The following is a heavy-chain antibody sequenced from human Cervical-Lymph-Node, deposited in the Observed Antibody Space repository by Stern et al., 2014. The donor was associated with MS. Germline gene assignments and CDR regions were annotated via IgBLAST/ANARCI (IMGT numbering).Heavy chain of an antibody. Sequence: QVTLRESGPVLVQPTETLTLTCTVSGFSLTNTRMGVSWVRQTPGKALEWLAHILPSGEETYSTSLKNRVTISKDTSKSQVVLAMHNVGPGDTAAYYSARMLVTYGSCKGDNCYYFDHWGQGTLVTVSS. CDR1: GFSLTNTRMG. J-gene: IGHJ4*02. D-gene: IGHD2-15*01. V-gene: IGHV2-26*01. CDR2: ILPSGEE. CDR3: ARMLVTYGSCKGDNCYYFDH.